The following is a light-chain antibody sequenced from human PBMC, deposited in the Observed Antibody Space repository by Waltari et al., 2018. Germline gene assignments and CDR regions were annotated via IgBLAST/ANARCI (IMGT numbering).Light chain of an antibody. J-gene: IGLJ1*01. Sequence: QSGLAQPASASGSPGQSIPITCPGTRSDCGNYNLFSVSQQRPGKAPSLLIYEVTKRAPGTFDRFSASKSGNTASLSISGLQAQEDEADYYCCSYVGLGTYVFGTGTKVTV. CDR2: EVT. CDR1: RSDCGNYNL. V-gene: IGLV2-23*02. CDR3: CSYVGLGTYV.